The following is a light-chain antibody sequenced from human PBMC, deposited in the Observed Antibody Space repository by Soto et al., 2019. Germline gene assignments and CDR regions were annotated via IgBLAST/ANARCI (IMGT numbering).Light chain of an antibody. CDR1: SSDVGGYNY. Sequence: SSPTQPPPASGAPGQSVTISCPGTSSDVGGYNYVSWYQQHPGKAPKLMIYEVSKRPSGVPDRFSGSKSGNTASLTVSGLQAEDEADYYCSSYAGSNNYVFGTGTKV. V-gene: IGLV2-8*01. CDR2: EVS. CDR3: SSYAGSNNYV. J-gene: IGLJ1*01.